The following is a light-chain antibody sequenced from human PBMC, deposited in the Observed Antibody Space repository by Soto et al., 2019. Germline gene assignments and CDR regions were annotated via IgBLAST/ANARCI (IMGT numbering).Light chain of an antibody. V-gene: IGKV3-20*01. CDR2: GAS. J-gene: IGKJ1*01. CDR1: QSLSGRY. Sequence: DTMLTQSPGTLALSPGEGATLSCRASQSLSGRYLAWYQQKPGQAPRLLIYGASTRATGIPDRLSGSGSGTDFTLTISRLEPEDFAVYYCQQYDSSPRTFGQGTKVDIK. CDR3: QQYDSSPRT.